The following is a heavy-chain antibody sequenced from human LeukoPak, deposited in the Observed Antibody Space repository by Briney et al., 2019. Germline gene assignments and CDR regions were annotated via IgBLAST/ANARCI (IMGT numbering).Heavy chain of an antibody. V-gene: IGHV1-3*03. CDR3: ARDRGGSGDFDY. CDR2: INAGNGDT. D-gene: IGHD3-10*01. CDR1: GYTFTNYA. J-gene: IGHJ4*01. Sequence: ASVKVSCKASGYTFTNYAMHWVRQAPGQRPEWMGWINAGNGDTKYSQEFQDRVTITRDTSASTAYMELSSLTSDDMAVYYCARDRGGSGDFDYWGHGTLVTVSS.